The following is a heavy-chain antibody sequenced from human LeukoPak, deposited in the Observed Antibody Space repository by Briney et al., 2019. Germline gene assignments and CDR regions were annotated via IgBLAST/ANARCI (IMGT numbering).Heavy chain of an antibody. CDR2: IYSGGST. D-gene: IGHD1-26*01. CDR1: GFTVSSNY. Sequence: GGSLRLSCAASGFTVSSNYMSWVRQAPGKGLEWVSVIYSGGSTYYADSVKGRFTISRGNAKDTLYLQMHSLRAEDTAVYYCARSGPEQWGSNFYFYMDVWGKGTTLTVSS. V-gene: IGHV3-53*01. CDR3: ARSGPEQWGSNFYFYMDV. J-gene: IGHJ6*03.